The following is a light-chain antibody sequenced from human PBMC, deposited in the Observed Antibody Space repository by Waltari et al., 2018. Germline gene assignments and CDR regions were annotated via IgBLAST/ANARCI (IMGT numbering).Light chain of an antibody. CDR3: QAWDGTTAGVL. J-gene: IGLJ2*01. V-gene: IGLV3-1*01. CDR1: KLGDKY. CDR2: QDN. Sequence: SYELTQPPSVSVSPGQTASITCSGDKLGDKYASWYQQRPGQSPVLVIYQDNKRPSGIPGRVSGSNSGTTANLTISATQAMDGADYYCQAWDGTTAGVLFGGGTKLTVL.